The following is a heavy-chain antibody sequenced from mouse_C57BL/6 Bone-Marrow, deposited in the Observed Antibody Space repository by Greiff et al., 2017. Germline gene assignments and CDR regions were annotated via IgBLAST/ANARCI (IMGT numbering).Heavy chain of an antibody. Sequence: EVKLVESEGGLVQPGSSMKLSCTASGFTFSDYYMAWVRQVPEKGLEWVANINYDGSSTYYLDSLKSRFIISRDNVKNILYLQMSSLKSEDTATYYCARDDYAMDYWGQGTSVTVSS. V-gene: IGHV5-16*01. CDR2: INYDGSST. CDR3: ARDDYAMDY. CDR1: GFTFSDYY. J-gene: IGHJ4*01.